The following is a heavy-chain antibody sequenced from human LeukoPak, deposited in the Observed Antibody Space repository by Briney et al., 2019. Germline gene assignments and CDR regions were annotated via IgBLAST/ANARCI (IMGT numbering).Heavy chain of an antibody. V-gene: IGHV3-23*01. Sequence: HPGGSLRLSCAASGFTFNNYAMNWVRQAPGKGLEWVSSISGGGETTYYADSAKGRLTISRDNSQNTLYLQMNSLRAEDTAVYYCARDYADYVGYFFFDYWGQGTLVTVFS. CDR3: ARDYADYVGYFFFDY. CDR1: GFTFNNYA. CDR2: ISGGGETT. J-gene: IGHJ4*02. D-gene: IGHD4-17*01.